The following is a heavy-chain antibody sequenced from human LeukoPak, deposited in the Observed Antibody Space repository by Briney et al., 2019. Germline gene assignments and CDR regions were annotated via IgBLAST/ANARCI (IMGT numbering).Heavy chain of an antibody. CDR1: GYTFTSYD. CDR2: MNPNNGNT. V-gene: IGHV1-8*01. J-gene: IGHJ6*03. CDR3: ARLHWESGGVYFYYYMDV. Sequence: ASVKVSCKASGYTFTSYDINWVRQAPGQGLEWMASMNPNNGNTAYARKFQGRVTMTRDTSIGTAYLELSALRSEDTAVYYCARLHWESGGVYFYYYMDVWGKGTTVTVSS. D-gene: IGHD3-16*01.